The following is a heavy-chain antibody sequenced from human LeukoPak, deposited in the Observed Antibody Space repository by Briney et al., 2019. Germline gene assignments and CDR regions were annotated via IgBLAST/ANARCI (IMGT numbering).Heavy chain of an antibody. CDR2: ISFDGINK. CDR1: GCTFSSDA. Sequence: GGSLRLSCAASGCTFSSDAMHWVRQDPGKGLEWVALISFDGINKYYADSVKGRFTISRDNSKNTLYLQMKSLRAEDTAVYYCARAAFGTSNFYYYYGMDVWGQGTTVTVSS. J-gene: IGHJ6*02. V-gene: IGHV3-30*04. CDR3: ARAAFGTSNFYYYYGMDV. D-gene: IGHD2-2*01.